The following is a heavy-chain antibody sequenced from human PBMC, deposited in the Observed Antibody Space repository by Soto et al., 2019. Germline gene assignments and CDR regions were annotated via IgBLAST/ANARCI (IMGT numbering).Heavy chain of an antibody. V-gene: IGHV1-69*13. D-gene: IGHD4-17*01. Sequence: SVKVSCKASGGTFSSYAISWVRQAPGQGLEWMGGIIPIFGTANYAQKFQGRVTITADESTSTAYMELSSLRSEDTAVYYCASGDYAPLLLYYGMDVWGQGTTVTVSS. CDR1: GGTFSSYA. J-gene: IGHJ6*02. CDR2: IIPIFGTA. CDR3: ASGDYAPLLLYYGMDV.